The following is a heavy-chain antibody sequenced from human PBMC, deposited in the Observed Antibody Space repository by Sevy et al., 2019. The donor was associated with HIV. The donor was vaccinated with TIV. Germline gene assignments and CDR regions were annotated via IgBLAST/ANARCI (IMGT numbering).Heavy chain of an antibody. CDR2: ISSSANDI. CDR1: GFTFTTYD. D-gene: IGHD3-22*01. J-gene: IGHJ5*02. V-gene: IGHV3-48*03. CDR3: AREGLGGFYSSLDR. Sequence: GGSLRLSCAASGFTFTTYDMTWVRQAPGKGLEWISYISSSANDIKYADSVKGRFPISRDNARNSLYLAMSSLRAEDTAVYYCAREGLGGFYSSLDRWGQGTLVTVSS.